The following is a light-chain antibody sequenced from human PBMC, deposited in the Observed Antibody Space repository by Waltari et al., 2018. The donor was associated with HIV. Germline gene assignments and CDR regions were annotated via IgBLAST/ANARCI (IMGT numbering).Light chain of an antibody. J-gene: IGLJ1*01. CDR3: VGWDSSLSAYV. CDR1: SSNIDNDN. Sequence: QSFLTQPPSASGTPGQTVTISCSGSSSNIDNDNVYWYQQLPGMTPKLLIHKNFLRPSGVPDRFAASKSGTSASLTISGLRSADEADYYCVGWDSSLSAYVFGAGTKVAVL. V-gene: IGLV1-47*01. CDR2: KNF.